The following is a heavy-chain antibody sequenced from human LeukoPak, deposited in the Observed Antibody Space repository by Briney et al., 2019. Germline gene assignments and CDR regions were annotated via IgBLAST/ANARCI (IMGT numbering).Heavy chain of an antibody. D-gene: IGHD3-10*01. Sequence: GASVKVSCKASGYTFTGYYMHWVRQAPGQGLEWMGWINPHSGGTNYAQKFQGRVTMTRDTSISTAYMELSRLRSDDTAVYYCARTFVVRGVIGSGIPANEWGQGTLVTVSS. V-gene: IGHV1-2*02. CDR2: INPHSGGT. CDR1: GYTFTGYY. J-gene: IGHJ4*02. CDR3: ARTFVVRGVIGSGIPANE.